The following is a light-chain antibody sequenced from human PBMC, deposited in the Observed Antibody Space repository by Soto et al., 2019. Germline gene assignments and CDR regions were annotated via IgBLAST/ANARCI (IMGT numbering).Light chain of an antibody. CDR2: SIN. V-gene: IGLV1-44*01. CDR3: AAWDDSLNGVL. Sequence: QSVLTQPPSACGTPGQRVSISCSGSTSNIGSNTVNWYQQLPGTAPKLLIYSINQRPSGVPDRFSGSQSGTSASLAITGLQSEDEADYYCAAWDDSLNGVLFGGGTKLTVL. CDR1: TSNIGSNT. J-gene: IGLJ2*01.